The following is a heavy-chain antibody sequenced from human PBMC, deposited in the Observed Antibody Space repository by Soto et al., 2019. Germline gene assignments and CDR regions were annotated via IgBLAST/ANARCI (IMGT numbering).Heavy chain of an antibody. J-gene: IGHJ5*02. D-gene: IGHD6-19*01. V-gene: IGHV1-3*01. CDR3: ARASSGWWGDNWCDP. CDR2: INAGNGNS. Sequence: GASVKVSCKASGSTFTSYAMHWVRQAPGQRLEWMGWINAGNGNSKYSQKFQGRVTITRDTSASRAYMALSSLRSADTAVYYCARASSGWWGDNWCDPWGQGTLVTVAS. CDR1: GSTFTSYA.